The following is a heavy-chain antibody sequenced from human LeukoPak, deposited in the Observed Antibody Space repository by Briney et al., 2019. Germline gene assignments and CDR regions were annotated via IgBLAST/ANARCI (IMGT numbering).Heavy chain of an antibody. CDR2: IYYSGST. Sequence: SETLSLTCTVSGGSISSYYWSWIRQPPGKGLEWIGYIYYSGSTNYNPSLKSRVTISVDTSKNQFSLKLSSVTAADTAVYYCARGEDVAVAGPGRYYFDYWGQGTLVTVSS. D-gene: IGHD6-19*01. V-gene: IGHV4-59*01. J-gene: IGHJ4*02. CDR3: ARGEDVAVAGPGRYYFDY. CDR1: GGSISSYY.